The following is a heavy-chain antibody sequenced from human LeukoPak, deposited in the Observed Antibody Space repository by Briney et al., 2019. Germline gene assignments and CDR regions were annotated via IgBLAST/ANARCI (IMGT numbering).Heavy chain of an antibody. V-gene: IGHV4-38-2*02. J-gene: IGHJ5*02. D-gene: IGHD3-10*01. CDR2: INHSGST. CDR3: ARGNIDEPELLWFGELSPKVHDWFDP. Sequence: LETLSLTCTVSGYSISSGYYWGWIRQPPGKGLEWIGEINHSGSTNYNPSLKSRVTISVDTSKNQFSLKLSSVTAADTAVYYCARGNIDEPELLWFGELSPKVHDWFDPWGQGTLVTVSS. CDR1: GYSISSGYY.